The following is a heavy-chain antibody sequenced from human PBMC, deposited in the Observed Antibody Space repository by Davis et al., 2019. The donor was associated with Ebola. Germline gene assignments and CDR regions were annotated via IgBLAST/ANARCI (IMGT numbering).Heavy chain of an antibody. CDR1: GFTFDDYA. J-gene: IGHJ4*02. Sequence: SLKISCAASGFTFDDYAMHWVRQAPGKGLEWVSGISWNSGSIGYADSVKGRFTISRDNAKNTLYLQMNSLRAEDTAVYYCAKTSSGWAGFDYWGQGTLVTVSS. V-gene: IGHV3-9*01. D-gene: IGHD6-19*01. CDR3: AKTSSGWAGFDY. CDR2: ISWNSGSI.